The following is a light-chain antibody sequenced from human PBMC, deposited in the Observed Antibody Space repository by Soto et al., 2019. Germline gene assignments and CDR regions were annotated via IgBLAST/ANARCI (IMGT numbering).Light chain of an antibody. J-gene: IGKJ1*01. CDR1: QSISTL. Sequence: DNQMTQSPSTLSATIGDRVTITCRASQSISTLLAWYQQKPGKAPKLLIYKASTLKSGVPSRFSGSGSGTEFTLTISSLQPDDFATYYCQHYNSYSEAFGQGTKEDI. CDR3: QHYNSYSEA. V-gene: IGKV1-5*03. CDR2: KAS.